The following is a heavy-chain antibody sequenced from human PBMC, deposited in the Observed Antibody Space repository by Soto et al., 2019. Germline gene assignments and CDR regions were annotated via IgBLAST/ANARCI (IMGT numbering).Heavy chain of an antibody. Sequence: EVQILESGGDLVQPGGSLRLSCAASGFTFSSYAMSWVRQAPGKGLEWVSAISGSGGSTYYADSVKGRFTISRDNSKNMLYLQMNSLRAEDTAVYYCAKDRRSCSGDSCCSRGLGIDWGQGTLVTVSS. V-gene: IGHV3-23*01. J-gene: IGHJ4*02. CDR3: AKDRRSCSGDSCCSRGLGID. CDR2: ISGSGGST. CDR1: GFTFSSYA. D-gene: IGHD2-15*01.